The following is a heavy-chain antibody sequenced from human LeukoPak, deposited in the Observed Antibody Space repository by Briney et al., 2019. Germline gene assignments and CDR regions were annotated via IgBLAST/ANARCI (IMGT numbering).Heavy chain of an antibody. Sequence: SETLSLTCTVSGGSSSISSYYWGWIRQPPGKGLEWIGSIYYSGSTYYNPSLKSRVTISVDTSKNQFSLKLSSVTAADTAVYYCARGRWISGRRNHFDYWGQGTLVTVSS. D-gene: IGHD1-26*01. CDR3: ARGRWISGRRNHFDY. CDR2: IYYSGST. CDR1: GGSSSISSYY. V-gene: IGHV4-39*07. J-gene: IGHJ4*02.